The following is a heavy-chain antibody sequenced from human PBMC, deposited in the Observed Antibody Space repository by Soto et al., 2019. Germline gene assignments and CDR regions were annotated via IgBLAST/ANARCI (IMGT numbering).Heavy chain of an antibody. D-gene: IGHD4-4*01. V-gene: IGHV3-30-3*01. J-gene: IGHJ6*02. CDR3: AREQYYSNYAYYYYGMDV. CDR2: ISYDGSNK. Sequence: QVQLVESGGGVVQPGRSLRLSCAASGFTFSSYAMHWVRQAPGKGLEWVAVISYDGSNKYYADSVKGRFTISRDNSKNTLYLQMNSLRAEDTAVYYCAREQYYSNYAYYYYGMDVWGQGTTVTVSS. CDR1: GFTFSSYA.